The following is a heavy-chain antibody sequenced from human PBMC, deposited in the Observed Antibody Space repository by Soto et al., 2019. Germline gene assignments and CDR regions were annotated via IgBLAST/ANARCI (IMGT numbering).Heavy chain of an antibody. V-gene: IGHV4-31*03. CDR1: GGSISSGGYY. CDR2: IYYSGST. J-gene: IGHJ5*02. Sequence: SETLSLTCTVSGGSISSGGYYWSWIRQHPGKGLEWIGYIYYSGSTYYNPSLKSRVTISVDTSKNQFSLKLSSVTAADTAVYYCARSYPTLEYNWFDPWGQGTLVTVSS. CDR3: ARSYPTLEYNWFDP. D-gene: IGHD3-3*01.